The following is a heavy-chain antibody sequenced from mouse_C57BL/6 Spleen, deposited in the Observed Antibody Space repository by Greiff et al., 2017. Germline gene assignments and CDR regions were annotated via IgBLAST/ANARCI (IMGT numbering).Heavy chain of an antibody. J-gene: IGHJ2*01. CDR1: GFPFSSYA. D-gene: IGHD2-5*01. CDR3: ASYSNYRCFDY. CDR2: ISDGGSYS. Sequence: EVKLMESGGGLVKPGGSLKLSCAVSGFPFSSYALSWVRQTPEKRLEWVATISDGGSYSFYPATVNGRFTTSRDKYKNNQYMQISNLKSEDTAMYYCASYSNYRCFDYWGQGTTLTVSA. V-gene: IGHV5-4*03.